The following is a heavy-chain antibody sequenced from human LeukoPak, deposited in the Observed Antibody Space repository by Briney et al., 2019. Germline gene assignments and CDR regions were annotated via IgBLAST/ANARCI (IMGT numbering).Heavy chain of an antibody. D-gene: IGHD3-9*01. Sequence: SETLSLTCTVSGGSISTYFWSWIRQPPGKGLERIGYIYYSGSTNYNPSLKSRVTISVDTSKNEFSLKLSSVSAADTAVYYCARGPRYYDISSGYYYYGMDVWGQGTTVTVSS. CDR3: ARGPRYYDISSGYYYYGMDV. J-gene: IGHJ6*02. V-gene: IGHV4-59*01. CDR1: GGSISTYF. CDR2: IYYSGST.